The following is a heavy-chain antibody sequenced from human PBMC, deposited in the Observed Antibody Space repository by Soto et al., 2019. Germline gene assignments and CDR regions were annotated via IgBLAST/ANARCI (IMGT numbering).Heavy chain of an antibody. V-gene: IGHV4-59*08. CDR3: VRQGFGALHGPVDV. J-gene: IGHJ6*02. CDR2: VNDNWGS. D-gene: IGHD3-10*01. Sequence: QVPLQESGPGLVKPSETLSLSCTVSGGSISSYYWSWIRQTPEKGLESIGYVNDNWGSNYNPSLKRPVAISLNTYRSQFSLKLTSVTATDTGVYYCVRQGFGALHGPVDVWGQGTTVTVSS. CDR1: GGSISSYY.